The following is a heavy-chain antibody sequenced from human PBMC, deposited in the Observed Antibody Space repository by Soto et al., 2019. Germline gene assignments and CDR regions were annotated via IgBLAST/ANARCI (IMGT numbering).Heavy chain of an antibody. V-gene: IGHV3-7*01. CDR1: GFTFSSYW. J-gene: IGHJ4*02. CDR3: ARDYGVLWTGYPEGGFAY. Sequence: EVQLVESGGALVQPGGALRLYCAASGFTFSSYWMSWVRKAPGKGLEWVADIQQEGSEKYFVYSVKGRVIIARDNARNSLSLQVKSMRAEATTVYYSARDYGVLWTGYPEGGFAYWGQGILVSVSS. D-gene: IGHD3-3*01. CDR2: IQQEGSEK.